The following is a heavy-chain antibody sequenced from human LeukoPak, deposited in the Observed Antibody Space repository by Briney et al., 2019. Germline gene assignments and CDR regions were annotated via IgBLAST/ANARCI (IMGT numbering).Heavy chain of an antibody. CDR1: GGTFSSYA. CDR3: ARDSVGYLYGDNDY. J-gene: IGHJ4*02. Sequence: ASVKVSCKASGGTFSSYAISWVRQAPGQGLEWMGGIIPIFGTANYAQKFQGRVTITADESTSTAYMELRSLRSDDTAVYYCARDSVGYLYGDNDYWGRGTLVTVSS. D-gene: IGHD4-17*01. V-gene: IGHV1-69*13. CDR2: IIPIFGTA.